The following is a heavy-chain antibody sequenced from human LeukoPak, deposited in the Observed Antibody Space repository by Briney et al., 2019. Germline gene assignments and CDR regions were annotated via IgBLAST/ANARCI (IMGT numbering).Heavy chain of an antibody. CDR3: AKVRSAFRFGDIGLDS. D-gene: IGHD3-10*01. Sequence: PGGSLRLSCAASRFTFDDYGMSWVRQAPGKGLEWGSGINWNGGSTGYADSVKGRFTISRDNAKNSLYLQMNSLRPEDTALYYCAKVRSAFRFGDIGLDSWGQGTLVTVSS. V-gene: IGHV3-20*04. CDR1: RFTFDDYG. CDR2: INWNGGST. J-gene: IGHJ4*02.